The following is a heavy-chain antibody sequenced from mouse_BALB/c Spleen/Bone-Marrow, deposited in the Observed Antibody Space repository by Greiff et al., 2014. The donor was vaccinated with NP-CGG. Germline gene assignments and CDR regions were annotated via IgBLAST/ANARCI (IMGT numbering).Heavy chain of an antibody. V-gene: IGHV14-3*02. J-gene: IGHJ2*01. Sequence: VQLQQPGAELVKPGASVKLSCTASGFNIKDTYMHWVKQRPEQGLEWIGRIDPANVNTKYDPKFQGKATITADTSSNTAHLQLSSLTSEDTAVYYCASYVYGYYFDYWGQGTTLTVSS. D-gene: IGHD1-1*01. CDR1: GFNIKDTY. CDR3: ASYVYGYYFDY. CDR2: IDPANVNT.